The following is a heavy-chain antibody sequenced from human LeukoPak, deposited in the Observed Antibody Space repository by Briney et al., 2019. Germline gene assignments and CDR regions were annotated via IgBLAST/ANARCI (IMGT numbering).Heavy chain of an antibody. CDR1: GGSISRGVYS. CDR3: ARYSSTWPYWYFDL. CDR2: ISHSGTT. J-gene: IGHJ2*01. V-gene: IGHV4-30-2*01. Sequence: PSETLSLTCAVSGGSISRGVYSWSWLRQPPGKGLEWIGYISHSGTTYYNPSLKTRVTISVDRSKNQFSLKLTSVTAADPAVYYCARYSSTWPYWYFDLWGRGTLVTVSS. D-gene: IGHD6-13*01.